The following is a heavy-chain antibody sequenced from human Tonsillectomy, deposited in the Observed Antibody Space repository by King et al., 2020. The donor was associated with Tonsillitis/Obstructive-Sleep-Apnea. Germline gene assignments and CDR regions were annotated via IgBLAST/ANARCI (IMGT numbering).Heavy chain of an antibody. Sequence: VQLVESGGGLVQPGGSLRLSCAASGFTFSSYAMSWVRQAPGKGLYWVSAISGSGGSTYYADSVKGRFTISRDNSKNTLYLQMNSLRAEDTAVYYCAKDALYDTSGYYYGGGLDYWGQGTLVTVSS. CDR3: AKDALYDTSGYYYGGGLDY. CDR2: ISGSGGST. J-gene: IGHJ4*02. D-gene: IGHD3-22*01. V-gene: IGHV3-23*04. CDR1: GFTFSSYA.